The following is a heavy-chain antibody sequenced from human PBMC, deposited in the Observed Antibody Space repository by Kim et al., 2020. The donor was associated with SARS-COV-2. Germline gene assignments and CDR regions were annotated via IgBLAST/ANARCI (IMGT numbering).Heavy chain of an antibody. J-gene: IGHJ5*02. V-gene: IGHV7-4-1*02. D-gene: IGHD2-15*01. CDR3: ARDTTHSATLYNWFDH. CDR2: INTNTRNP. Sequence: ASVKVSCKASGYTFTSYAMNWVRQAPGQGLEWMGWINTNTRNPTYAQGFTGRFVFSLDTSVSTAYLQISSLKAEDTAVYYCARDTTHSATLYNWFDHWGQGTLVTVSS. CDR1: GYTFTSYA.